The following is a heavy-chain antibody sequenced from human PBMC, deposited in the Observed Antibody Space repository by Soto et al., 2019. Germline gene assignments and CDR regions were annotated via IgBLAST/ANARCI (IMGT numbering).Heavy chain of an antibody. CDR3: ARDRSFWRGAYYYYGMDV. CDR1: GFTFSDNY. Sequence: GGSLRLSCAASGFTFSDNYMSWVRQAPGKGLEWVSYIGSTGSTIYYADSVKGRFTISRDNSKNSLYLQMNSLRAEDTAVYYCARDRSFWRGAYYYYGMDVWGQGTTVTVSS. V-gene: IGHV3-11*01. D-gene: IGHD3-3*01. J-gene: IGHJ6*02. CDR2: IGSTGSTI.